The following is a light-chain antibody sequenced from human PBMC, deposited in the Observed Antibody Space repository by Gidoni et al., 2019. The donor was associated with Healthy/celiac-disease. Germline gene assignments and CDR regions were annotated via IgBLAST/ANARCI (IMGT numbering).Light chain of an antibody. CDR3: QQANSFPLT. V-gene: IGKV1D-12*01. CDR2: AAS. Sequence: DIQMTQSPSSVSASIGDRVTITCRASQGINSWLAWYQQKPGRAPNLLIYAASSLQSGVPSRFSGSGSGTDFTLTISSLQPEDFATYYCQQANSFPLTFXGXTKVEIK. J-gene: IGKJ4*01. CDR1: QGINSW.